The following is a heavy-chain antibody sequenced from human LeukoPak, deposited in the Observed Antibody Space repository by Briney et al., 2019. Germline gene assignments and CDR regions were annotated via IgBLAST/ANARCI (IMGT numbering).Heavy chain of an antibody. V-gene: IGHV1-69*04. J-gene: IGHJ5*02. CDR1: GGTFSSYA. CDR2: VIPILGIA. CDR3: AMLGQQLDPWFDP. Sequence: GASVKVSCKASGGTFSSYAISWVRQAPGQGREWMGRVIPILGIANYAQKLQGRVTITADKSTSTAYVELSSLRPEDTAVYYCAMLGQQLDPWFDPWGQGNLVTVSS. D-gene: IGHD6-13*01.